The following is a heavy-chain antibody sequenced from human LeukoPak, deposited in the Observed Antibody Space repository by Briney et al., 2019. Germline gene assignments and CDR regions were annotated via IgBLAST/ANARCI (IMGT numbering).Heavy chain of an antibody. CDR3: ARMRGYSYGSYYFDY. Sequence: GGSLRLSCAVSGFTVSSNHMTWVRQAPGKGLEWVSVMYSGGNTDYADSVKGRFTISRDNSKNTLYLQMNSLRAEDTAVYYCARMRGYSYGSYYFDYWGQGTLVTVSS. J-gene: IGHJ4*02. CDR1: GFTVSSNH. CDR2: MYSGGNT. D-gene: IGHD5-18*01. V-gene: IGHV3-53*01.